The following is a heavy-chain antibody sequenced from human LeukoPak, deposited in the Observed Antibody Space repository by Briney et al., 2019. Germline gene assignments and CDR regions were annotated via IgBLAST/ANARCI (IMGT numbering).Heavy chain of an antibody. CDR2: VWYDGSNK. D-gene: IGHD2-2*01. J-gene: IGHJ6*03. CDR1: GFTFISYN. CDR3: AKAGTTSWTHDLYYYYMDV. V-gene: IGHV3-33*03. Sequence: PVTLSCAGYGFTFISYNRLWLGHGPGIEMKGVAAVWYDGSNKYYVDSVKGRFSISRDNTKNTLYLQMNSLRAADTAIYFCAKAGTTSWTHDLYYYYMDVWGKGTTVTVSS.